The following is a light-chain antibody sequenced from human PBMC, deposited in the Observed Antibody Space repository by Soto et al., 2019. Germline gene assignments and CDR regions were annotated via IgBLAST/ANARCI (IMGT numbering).Light chain of an antibody. Sequence: DIQMTQSPSSLSVSVGDRVTITCRASQDIGFSLGWFQLKPGKAPKSLIYAASTLQVGVPSRFSSSGSGTDFTLTISSLQPEDFATYYCQQYNSYPRTFGQGAKVEVK. J-gene: IGKJ1*01. CDR3: QQYNSYPRT. CDR2: AAS. V-gene: IGKV1-16*01. CDR1: QDIGFS.